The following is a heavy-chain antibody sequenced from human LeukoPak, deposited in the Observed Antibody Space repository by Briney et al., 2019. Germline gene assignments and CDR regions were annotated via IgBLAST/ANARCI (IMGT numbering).Heavy chain of an antibody. CDR1: GFTFSSYW. V-gene: IGHV3-74*01. Sequence: PGGSLRLSCAASGFTFSSYWMHWVRQAPGKGLGWVSRINSDGSSTSYADSVKGRFTISRDNTKNTLYLQMNSLRAEDTAVYYCAREPEGFWSGGWFDPWGQGTLVTVSS. CDR3: AREPEGFWSGGWFDP. D-gene: IGHD3-3*01. J-gene: IGHJ5*02. CDR2: INSDGSST.